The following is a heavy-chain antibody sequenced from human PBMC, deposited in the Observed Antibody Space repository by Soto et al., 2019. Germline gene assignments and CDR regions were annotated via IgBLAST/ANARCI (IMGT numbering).Heavy chain of an antibody. CDR2: IKSKTDGETT. D-gene: IGHD6-13*01. Sequence: PGGSLRLSCAASGFTFSNAWMSWVRQAPGKGLEWVGRIKSKTDGETTDYAAPVKGRFTISRDDSKNTLYLQMNSLKTEDTAVYYCTAKMGSSWYPGFRYYYYGMDVWGQGTTVTVSS. V-gene: IGHV3-15*01. CDR3: TAKMGSSWYPGFRYYYYGMDV. J-gene: IGHJ6*02. CDR1: GFTFSNAW.